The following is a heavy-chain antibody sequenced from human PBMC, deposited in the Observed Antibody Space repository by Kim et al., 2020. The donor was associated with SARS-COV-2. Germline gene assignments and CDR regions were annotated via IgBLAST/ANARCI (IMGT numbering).Heavy chain of an antibody. V-gene: IGHV3-7*01. CDR2: IEPDGNEK. CDR1: GFIFNNYW. CDR3: TRWDAFDI. Sequence: GGSLRLSCVASGFIFNNYWMTWVRQAPGKGLEWVANIEPDGNEKHYVDSVKGRFTLSRDNAKNSMYLQMNILTVEDTAVYFCTRWDAFDIWGQGTMVTVS. J-gene: IGHJ3*02.